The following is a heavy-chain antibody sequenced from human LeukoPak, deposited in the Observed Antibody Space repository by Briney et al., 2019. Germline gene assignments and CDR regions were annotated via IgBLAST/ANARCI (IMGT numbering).Heavy chain of an antibody. CDR3: TRGDFYYYNPMDV. CDR1: GYTFTGYY. CDR2: INPNSGGT. Sequence: ASVKVSCKASGYTFTGYYIHWVRQAPGQGLEWVEWINPNSGGTKYAQKFQGRVTMTRDTSITTAYMELSSLRSDDMAVYHCTRGDFYYYNPMDVWGQGTTVTVSS. V-gene: IGHV1-2*02. J-gene: IGHJ6*02.